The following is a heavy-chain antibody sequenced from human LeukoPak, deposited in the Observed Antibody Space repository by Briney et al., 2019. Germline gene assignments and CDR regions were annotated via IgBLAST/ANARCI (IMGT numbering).Heavy chain of an antibody. V-gene: IGHV3-73*01. D-gene: IGHD2-8*01. J-gene: IGHJ4*02. CDR2: IRNKANNYAT. CDR3: TRVRAGGVGYFDY. Sequence: GGSLRLSCAASGFTFSGSALHWVRQASGKGLEWVGRIRNKANNYATAYAASVKGRFTISRDDSKNSVYLQMNSLKTEDTAVYYCTRVRAGGVGYFDYWGQGTLVTVSS. CDR1: GFTFSGSA.